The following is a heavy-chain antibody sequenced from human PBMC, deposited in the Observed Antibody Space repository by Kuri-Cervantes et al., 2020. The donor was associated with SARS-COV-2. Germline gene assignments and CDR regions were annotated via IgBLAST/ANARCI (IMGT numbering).Heavy chain of an antibody. J-gene: IGHJ3*02. CDR2: INANSGDT. D-gene: IGHD1-14*01. CDR1: GYTFTGRY. CDR3: ARDLQRGTFDI. V-gene: IGHV1-2*02. Sequence: ASVKVSCKASGYTFTGRYIYWVRQAPGQGLEWMGWINANSGDTKYTQKFQGRVTMARDTSITTAYMELIGLRSEDTAVYYCARDLQRGTFDIWGQGTMVTVSS.